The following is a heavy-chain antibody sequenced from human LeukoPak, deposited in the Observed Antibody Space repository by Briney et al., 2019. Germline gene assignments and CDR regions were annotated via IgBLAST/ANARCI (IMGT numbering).Heavy chain of an antibody. CDR2: INHNGGT. Sequence: PSETLSLTCAVYGGSFSDYSRTWIRQAPGEGLEWIGEINHNGGTHHNPSLVSRVIMSVDTSKNQFSLKVSSVTAADTAVYYCARVAYRYSINDWSRTGLGAYATKYYYYMDVWGKGTTVTVSS. CDR1: GGSFSDYS. CDR3: ARVAYRYSINDWSRTGLGAYATKYYYYMDV. D-gene: IGHD3-9*01. V-gene: IGHV4-34*01. J-gene: IGHJ6*03.